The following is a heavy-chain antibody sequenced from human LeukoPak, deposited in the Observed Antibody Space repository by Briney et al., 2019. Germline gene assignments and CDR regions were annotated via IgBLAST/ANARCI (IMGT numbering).Heavy chain of an antibody. J-gene: IGHJ4*02. CDR1: GYSVSRNSAA. V-gene: IGHV6-1*01. CDR3: ARMYNISWYYYFGD. Sequence: SHTLSLTCAISGYSVSRNSAAWSWITQSPSRGLEWLGGTYYRSKWHYDYAVYVKSRITINPDTSKNQFSLQLNSVTPEDTAMYYCARMYNISWYYYFGDWGQGTLVTVSS. D-gene: IGHD6-13*01. CDR2: TYYRSKWHY.